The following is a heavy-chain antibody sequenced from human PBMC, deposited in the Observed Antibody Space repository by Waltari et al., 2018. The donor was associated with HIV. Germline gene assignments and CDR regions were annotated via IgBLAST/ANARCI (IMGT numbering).Heavy chain of an antibody. V-gene: IGHV3-21*01. CDR2: ISSSSSYI. Sequence: EVQLVESGGGLVKPGGSLRLSCAASGFTFSSYSMNWVRQAPGKGLEWVSSISSSSSYIYYADSVKGRFTISRDNAKNSLYLQMNSLRAEDTAVYYCASPGGIVVVPAAHPMDVWGQGTTVTVSS. D-gene: IGHD2-2*01. CDR1: GFTFSSYS. J-gene: IGHJ6*02. CDR3: ASPGGIVVVPAAHPMDV.